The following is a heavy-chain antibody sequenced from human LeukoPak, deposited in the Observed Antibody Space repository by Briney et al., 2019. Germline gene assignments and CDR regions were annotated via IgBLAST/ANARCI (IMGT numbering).Heavy chain of an antibody. CDR1: GASISSYY. CDR3: ARGASSSWYSLWKF. V-gene: IGHV4-59*01. CDR2: FYHSGGT. J-gene: IGHJ4*02. Sequence: SETLSLTCNVSGASISSYYWSWIRQPPGEGLDWIGYFYHSGGTNYNPSLKSRATISIDTSKNEVSLKLRSVTAADTAVYYCARGASSSWYSLWKFWGQGTLVTVSS. D-gene: IGHD6-13*01.